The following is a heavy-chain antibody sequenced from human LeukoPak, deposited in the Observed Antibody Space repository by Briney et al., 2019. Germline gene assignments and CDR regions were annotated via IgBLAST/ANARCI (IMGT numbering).Heavy chain of an antibody. D-gene: IGHD3-10*01. CDR1: GYPFPRHG. J-gene: IGHJ5*02. CDR2: IVPILGIP. V-gene: IGHV1-69*13. Sequence: SVKVSCKASGYPFPRHGISWVRQAPGQGLEWMGGIVPILGIPKYAQNFQGRVTITADESTSTAYMELSSLRSEDTAVYYCARDLAYGSGSYYNGANWFDPWGQGTLVTVSS. CDR3: ARDLAYGSGSYYNGANWFDP.